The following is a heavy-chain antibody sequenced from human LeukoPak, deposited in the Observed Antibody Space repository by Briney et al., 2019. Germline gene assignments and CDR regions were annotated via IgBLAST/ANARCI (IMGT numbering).Heavy chain of an antibody. D-gene: IGHD7-27*01. CDR2: IYHSGST. CDR3: AQTGNFDY. J-gene: IGHJ4*02. CDR1: GYSISSGYH. V-gene: IGHV4-38-2*01. Sequence: SETLSLTCAVSGYSISSGYHWGWIRQPPGKGLEWIGSIYHSGSTYYNPSLKSRVTISVDTSKNQFSLKLSSVTAADTAVYYCAQTGNFDYWGQGTLVTVSS.